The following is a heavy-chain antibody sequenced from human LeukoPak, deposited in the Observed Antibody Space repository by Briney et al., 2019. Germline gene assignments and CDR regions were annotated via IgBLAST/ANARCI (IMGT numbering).Heavy chain of an antibody. J-gene: IGHJ6*02. D-gene: IGHD1-7*01. Sequence: PGGSLRLSCAASGFTFSSHWMSWVRQAPGKGLEWVANIKEDGSEKYYVDSVKGRFTISRDNAKNSQYLHMSSLRADDTAVYYCARAIITGTTGSGYYGMDVWGQGTTVTVSS. CDR3: ARAIITGTTGSGYYGMDV. CDR1: GFTFSSHW. V-gene: IGHV3-7*02. CDR2: IKEDGSEK.